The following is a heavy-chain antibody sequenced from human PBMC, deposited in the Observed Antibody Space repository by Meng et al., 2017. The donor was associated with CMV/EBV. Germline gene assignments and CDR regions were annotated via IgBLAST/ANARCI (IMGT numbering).Heavy chain of an antibody. V-gene: IGHV1-2*02. J-gene: IGHJ4*02. CDR2: INPNSGGT. D-gene: IGHD6-13*01. CDR1: GYTFTGYY. Sequence: ASVKVSCKASGYTFTGYYMHWVRQAPGQGLEWMGWINPNSGGTNYAQKFQGRVTMTRDTSISTAYMELSRLRSDDTAVYYCARDLTPLGGQTEQQLENDYWGQGTRVTVSS. CDR3: ARDLTPLGGQTEQQLENDY.